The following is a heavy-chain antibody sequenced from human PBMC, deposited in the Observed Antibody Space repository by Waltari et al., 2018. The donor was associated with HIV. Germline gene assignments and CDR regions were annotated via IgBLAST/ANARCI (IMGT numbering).Heavy chain of an antibody. CDR2: IKSSSTI. D-gene: IGHD4-17*01. CDR3: AGRSHGDFPSYYYYVMDV. J-gene: IGHJ6*02. V-gene: IGHV3-48*04. Sequence: EVQLVESGGGLVQPGGSLRLSCAASGFTFSRYTMNWVRQAPGKGREGVLLIKSSSTINHGESVKGRFTISRDNAKNSLYLQMNHLRAEDTAVYYCAGRSHGDFPSYYYYVMDVWGQGTTVTVSS. CDR1: GFTFSRYT.